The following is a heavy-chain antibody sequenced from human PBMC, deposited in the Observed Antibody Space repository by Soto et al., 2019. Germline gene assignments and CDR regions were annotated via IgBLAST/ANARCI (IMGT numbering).Heavy chain of an antibody. D-gene: IGHD6-13*01. CDR1: GYTFTSYY. CDR2: INPSGGST. CDR3: ARDQGRIAAAGTSDY. Sequence: QVQLVQSGAEMKKPGASVKVSCKASGYTFTSYYMHWVRQAPGQGLEWMGIINPSGGSTSYAQKFQGRVTMTRDTSTSTDYMELSSLRSEDTAVYYCARDQGRIAAAGTSDYWGQGTLVTVSS. J-gene: IGHJ4*02. V-gene: IGHV1-46*01.